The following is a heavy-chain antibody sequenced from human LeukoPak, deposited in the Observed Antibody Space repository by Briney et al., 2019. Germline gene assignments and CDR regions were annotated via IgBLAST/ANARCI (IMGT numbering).Heavy chain of an antibody. D-gene: IGHD1-26*01. J-gene: IGHJ4*02. CDR2: INWDGGST. V-gene: IGHV3-43*01. CDR3: AKEGRYRGTYTYYFDS. CDR1: GFSFDDYT. Sequence: PGGSLTLSCAASGFSFDDYTMHWVRQAPGKGLEWVSLINWDGGSTYYTGSVKGRFTISRDSSKASLYLQMHSLRPEDSALYYCAKEGRYRGTYTYYFDSWGQGTLVTVSS.